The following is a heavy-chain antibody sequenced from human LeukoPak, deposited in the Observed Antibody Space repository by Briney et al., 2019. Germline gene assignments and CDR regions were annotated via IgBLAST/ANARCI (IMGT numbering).Heavy chain of an antibody. V-gene: IGHV4-61*02. CDR2: ISSSGST. CDR1: GGSISSSNYY. D-gene: IGHD3-22*01. Sequence: ASETLSLTCTVSGGSISSSNYYWSWIRQPAGKGLEWIGRISSSGSTNYNPSLKSRVTISVDTSKSQFSLKLSSVTAADTAVYFCARGPYSYDSSGAFDIWGQGTMVTVSS. J-gene: IGHJ3*02. CDR3: ARGPYSYDSSGAFDI.